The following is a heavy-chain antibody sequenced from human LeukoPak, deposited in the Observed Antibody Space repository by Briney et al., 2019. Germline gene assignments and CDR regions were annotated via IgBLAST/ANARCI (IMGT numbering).Heavy chain of an antibody. J-gene: IGHJ3*02. CDR3: ARDTVLLGAFDI. V-gene: IGHV4-31*03. D-gene: IGHD3-10*01. Sequence: SETLSLTCTVSGGSISSSGYYWSWIRQHPGKGLEWIGYIYYSGSTYYNPSLKSRVTISVDTSKNQFSLKLSSVTAADTAVYYCARDTVLLGAFDIWGQGTMVTVSS. CDR1: GGSISSSGYY. CDR2: IYYSGST.